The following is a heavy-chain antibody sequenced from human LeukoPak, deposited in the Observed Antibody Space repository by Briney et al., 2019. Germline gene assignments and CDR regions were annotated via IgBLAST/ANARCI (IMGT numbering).Heavy chain of an antibody. J-gene: IGHJ3*02. CDR3: ARDPGGPI. CDR2: IYTSGST. Sequence: PSQTLSLTCTVSGGSISGGSYYWSWIRQPAGKGLEWIGRIYTSGSTNYNPSLKSRVTISVDTSKNQFSLKLSSVTAADTAVYYCARDPGGPIWGQGTMVTVSS. D-gene: IGHD1-26*01. CDR1: GGSISGGSYY. V-gene: IGHV4-61*02.